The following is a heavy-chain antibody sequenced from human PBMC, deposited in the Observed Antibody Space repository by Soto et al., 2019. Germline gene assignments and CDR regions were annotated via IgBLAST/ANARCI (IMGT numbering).Heavy chain of an antibody. D-gene: IGHD6-19*01. Sequence: AAGKGSFKASWYTFTSYGINWGGQASGQGLEWMGWVNPNSDNTGDAQKFQGRVTMTRNTSISTAYMELSSLRSEDTAVYYCARGGGWDDFDYWGQGTLVTVSS. CDR3: ARGGGWDDFDY. CDR1: WYTFTSYG. V-gene: IGHV1-8*01. J-gene: IGHJ4*02. CDR2: VNPNSDNT.